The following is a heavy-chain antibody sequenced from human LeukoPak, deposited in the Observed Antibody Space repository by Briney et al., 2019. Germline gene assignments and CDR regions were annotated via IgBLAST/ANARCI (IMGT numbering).Heavy chain of an antibody. CDR1: GFTFSSYA. D-gene: IGHD2-2*01. CDR2: ISYDGSNK. V-gene: IGHV3-30-3*01. J-gene: IGHJ6*02. Sequence: GRSLRLSCAASGFTFSSYAMHWVRQAPGKGLEWVAVISYDGSNKYYADSVKGRFTISRDNSKNTLYLLMNSLRAEDTAVYYCARDAFLGYCSSTSCYSPYYYYGMDVWGQGTTVTVSS. CDR3: ARDAFLGYCSSTSCYSPYYYYGMDV.